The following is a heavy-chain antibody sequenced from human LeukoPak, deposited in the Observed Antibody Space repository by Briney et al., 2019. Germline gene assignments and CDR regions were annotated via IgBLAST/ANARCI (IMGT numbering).Heavy chain of an antibody. CDR2: IKPNSGGT. V-gene: IGHV1-2*02. CDR1: GYSFIGYY. CDR3: AREAGATMALDY. D-gene: IGHD1-26*01. J-gene: IGHJ4*02. Sequence: ASLKVSCEASGYSFIGYYIHWVRQAPGQGLEWMGWIKPNSGGTNYAQKFQDRVTMTRDMSISTVYMELSRLTSDDTAVYYCAREAGATMALDYWGQGTLVTVSS.